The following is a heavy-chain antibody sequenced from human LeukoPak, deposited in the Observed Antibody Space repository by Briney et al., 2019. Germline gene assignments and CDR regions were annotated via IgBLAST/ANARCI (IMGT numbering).Heavy chain of an antibody. J-gene: IGHJ4*02. Sequence: GGSLRLSCAASGFSFSSYAMSWVRQAPGKGLEWVSGISGSDGTTYYADSVKGRFTISRDNSKNTLYLQINGLRAEDTAVYYCAKDSAKKYDDYWGQGTLVTVSS. CDR1: GFSFSSYA. CDR2: ISGSDGTT. CDR3: AKDSAKKYDDY. D-gene: IGHD2/OR15-2a*01. V-gene: IGHV3-23*01.